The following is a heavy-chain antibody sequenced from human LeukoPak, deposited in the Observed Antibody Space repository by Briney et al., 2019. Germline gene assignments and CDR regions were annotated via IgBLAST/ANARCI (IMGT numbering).Heavy chain of an antibody. CDR1: GFTFSTFA. Sequence: GGPLRLSCAASGFTFSTFAMSWVRQAPGKGLEWVSAISGSGGSTYYADSVKGRFTISRDNPKNTLYLLMNSLRAEDTAVYYCANKAIVTGGLTYWGQGTLVTVSS. CDR2: ISGSGGST. J-gene: IGHJ4*02. D-gene: IGHD4-11*01. CDR3: ANKAIVTGGLTY. V-gene: IGHV3-23*01.